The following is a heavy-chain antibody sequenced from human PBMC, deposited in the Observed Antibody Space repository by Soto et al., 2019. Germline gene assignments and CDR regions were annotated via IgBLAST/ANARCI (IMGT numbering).Heavy chain of an antibody. V-gene: IGHV3-23*01. J-gene: IGHJ4*02. CDR2: ISSSGGST. CDR3: AKGWGDY. D-gene: IGHD7-27*01. Sequence: EVQLLESGGGLVQPGGSLRLSCAASGFTFSSYTMSWVRQGPGKGLEWVSGISSSGGSTVYADSVKGRFTISRDNFTNTLHLQMNSLRAEDTAVYYCAKGWGDYWGQGTPVTVSS. CDR1: GFTFSSYT.